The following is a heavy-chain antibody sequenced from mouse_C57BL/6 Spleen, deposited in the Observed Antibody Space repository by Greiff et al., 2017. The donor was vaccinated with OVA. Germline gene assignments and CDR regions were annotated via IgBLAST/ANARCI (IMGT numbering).Heavy chain of an antibody. Sequence: VQLQQPGTELVKPGASVKLSCKASGYTFTSYWMHWVKQRPGQGLEWIGNINPSNGGTNYNEKFKGKATLTVDKSTTTAYMQLSSLTSEDSAVYYGARDQIYYGNSAWFAYWGQGTLVTVSA. D-gene: IGHD2-1*01. CDR3: ARDQIYYGNSAWFAY. CDR2: INPSNGGT. V-gene: IGHV1-53*01. CDR1: GYTFTSYW. J-gene: IGHJ3*01.